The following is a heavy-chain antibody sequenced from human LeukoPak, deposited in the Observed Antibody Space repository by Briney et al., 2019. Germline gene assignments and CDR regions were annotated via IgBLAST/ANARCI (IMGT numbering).Heavy chain of an antibody. Sequence: SVTVSYKASVGTFSSYAISGVRQAPGQGGEWMGGIIPIFGTANYAQKFQGRVTITADESTSTAYMELSSLRSEDTAVYYCARLKLLDPWGQGTLVTVSS. CDR3: ARLKLLDP. CDR1: VGTFSSYA. J-gene: IGHJ5*02. V-gene: IGHV1-69*13. CDR2: IIPIFGTA.